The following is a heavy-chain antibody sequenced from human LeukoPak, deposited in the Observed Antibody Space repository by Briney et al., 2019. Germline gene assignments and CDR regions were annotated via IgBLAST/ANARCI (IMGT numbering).Heavy chain of an antibody. J-gene: IGHJ4*02. Sequence: PGGSLRLSCAASGFTLSTYAMSWVRQAPGKGLEWVSAISGSGGSTNHADSVKGRFTISRDNSNNTLYVQMNSLRAEDTAVYYCAKSRSGWYLFDYWGQGTLVTVSS. CDR2: ISGSGGST. CDR3: AKSRSGWYLFDY. V-gene: IGHV3-23*01. CDR1: GFTLSTYA. D-gene: IGHD6-19*01.